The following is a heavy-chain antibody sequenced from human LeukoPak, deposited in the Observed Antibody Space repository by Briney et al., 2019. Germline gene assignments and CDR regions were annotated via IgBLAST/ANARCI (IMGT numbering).Heavy chain of an antibody. V-gene: IGHV3-23*01. CDR2: LSGSGITT. CDR3: AKGIYSSGWSYFDY. Sequence: GGSLRLSRAASGFTFSNSAMSWVRQAPGKGLEWVSTLSGSGITTYYADSVKGRFTISRDNSKNTLYLQMNSLRAEDTAVYYCAKGIYSSGWSYFDYWGHGTLVTVSS. J-gene: IGHJ4*01. CDR1: GFTFSNSA. D-gene: IGHD6-19*01.